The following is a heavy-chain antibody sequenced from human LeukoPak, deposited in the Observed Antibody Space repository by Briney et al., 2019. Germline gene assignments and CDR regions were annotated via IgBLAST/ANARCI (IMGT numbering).Heavy chain of an antibody. V-gene: IGHV3-30*02. CDR2: IRHDGSNE. J-gene: IGHJ5*02. D-gene: IGHD2-15*01. Sequence: GGSLRLSCAASGFTFSNYGMHWVRQAPGKGLEWVAFIRHDGSNEYYADSVKGRFTSSRDNSKNTLYLQMNSLRAEDTAVFYCAKSVGGYCSGGTCSGDWFDPWGQGTLVTVSS. CDR1: GFTFSNYG. CDR3: AKSVGGYCSGGTCSGDWFDP.